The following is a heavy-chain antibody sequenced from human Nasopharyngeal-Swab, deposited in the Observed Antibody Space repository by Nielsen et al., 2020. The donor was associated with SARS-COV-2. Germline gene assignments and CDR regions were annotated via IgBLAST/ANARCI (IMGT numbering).Heavy chain of an antibody. CDR3: ARGPRPKRHLDY. Sequence: ASVKVSCKTSGYTFASFDINWVRQATGRGLEGGGWMNLDSGDTHYAQEFQGKVTLTWDTSRSTAYMELSSLRSEDTAVYYCARGPRPKRHLDYWGQGTLVTVSS. V-gene: IGHV1-8*01. J-gene: IGHJ4*02. CDR1: GYTFASFD. D-gene: IGHD1-1*01. CDR2: MNLDSGDT.